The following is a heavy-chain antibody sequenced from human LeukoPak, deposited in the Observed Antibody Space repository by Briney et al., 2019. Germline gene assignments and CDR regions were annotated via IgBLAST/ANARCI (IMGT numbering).Heavy chain of an antibody. Sequence: PSETLSLTCAASGYSISNGYHWGWIRQPPEKGLEWIGSINHSGSTYYNPSLKSRVTISVDTSKNQFSLKLNSVTAADTAVYYCARDSGYDPGWFDPWGQGTLVTVSS. J-gene: IGHJ5*02. V-gene: IGHV4-38-2*02. CDR2: INHSGST. CDR3: ARDSGYDPGWFDP. CDR1: GYSISNGYH. D-gene: IGHD3-10*01.